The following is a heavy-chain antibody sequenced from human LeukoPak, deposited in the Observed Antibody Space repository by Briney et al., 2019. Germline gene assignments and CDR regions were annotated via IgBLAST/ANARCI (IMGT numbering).Heavy chain of an antibody. CDR2: ISYDGSNK. CDR1: GFTFSSYA. CDR3: ARAVGYQLLSGFDP. Sequence: GGSLRLSCAASGFTFSSYATHWVRQAPGKGLEWVAVISYDGSNKYYADSVKGRFTISRDNSKNTLYLQMNSLRAEDTAVYYCARAVGYQLLSGFDPWGQGTLVTVSS. J-gene: IGHJ5*02. D-gene: IGHD2-2*01. V-gene: IGHV3-30*01.